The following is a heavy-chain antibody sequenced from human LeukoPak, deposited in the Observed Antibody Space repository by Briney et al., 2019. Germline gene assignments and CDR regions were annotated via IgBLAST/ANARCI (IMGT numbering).Heavy chain of an antibody. Sequence: LGGCLRLSCAASGFTFSSYSMNWVRQAPGKGLEWVSSINILSNSISYADSVKGRFPISRDNAKNSLYLQMNSLRAEDTAVYYCARDSHSSSWYSEFDYWGQGTLVTVSS. V-gene: IGHV3-21*01. D-gene: IGHD6-13*01. CDR2: INILSNSI. CDR1: GFTFSSYS. CDR3: ARDSHSSSWYSEFDY. J-gene: IGHJ4*02.